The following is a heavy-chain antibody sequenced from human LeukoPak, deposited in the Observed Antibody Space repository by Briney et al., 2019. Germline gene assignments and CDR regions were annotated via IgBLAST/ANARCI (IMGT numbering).Heavy chain of an antibody. D-gene: IGHD6-13*01. Sequence: PGGSLRLSCAASGFTFRSYWMHWVRQAPGKGLVWVSRINIDGSSGSYADSVEGRFTISRGNAKNTVYLQMNSLRAEDTAVYYCARARQLGDFDYWGQGTLVTVSS. J-gene: IGHJ4*02. CDR3: ARARQLGDFDY. V-gene: IGHV3-74*01. CDR1: GFTFRSYW. CDR2: INIDGSSG.